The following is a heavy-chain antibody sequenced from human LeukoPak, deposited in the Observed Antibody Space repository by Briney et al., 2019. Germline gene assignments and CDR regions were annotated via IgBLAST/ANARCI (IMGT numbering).Heavy chain of an antibody. CDR3: ARGLGAGTEDYMDV. Sequence: GRSLRLSCAASGFTFSSYGMHWVRQAPGKGLEWVAVISYDGSNKYYADSVKGRFTISRDNSKNTLYLQMNSLRAEDTAVYYCARGLGAGTEDYMDVWGRGTTVTVSS. CDR1: GFTFSSYG. CDR2: ISYDGSNK. V-gene: IGHV3-30*03. J-gene: IGHJ6*03. D-gene: IGHD3-10*01.